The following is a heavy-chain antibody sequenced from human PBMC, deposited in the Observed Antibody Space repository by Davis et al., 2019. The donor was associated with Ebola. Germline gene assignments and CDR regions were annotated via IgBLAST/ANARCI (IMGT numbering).Heavy chain of an antibody. Sequence: SETLSLTCAVSGGSISSGGSSWICMRQPQGQGLMWIVFIFYSGSSYYNPSLKSRVTMSVDTSKNQFSLRLSSVTAADTAVYYCARNSITKFNWLDPWGQGALVTVSS. V-gene: IGHV4-30-4*07. D-gene: IGHD1-14*01. CDR2: IFYSGSS. CDR1: GGSISSGGSS. CDR3: ARNSITKFNWLDP. J-gene: IGHJ5*02.